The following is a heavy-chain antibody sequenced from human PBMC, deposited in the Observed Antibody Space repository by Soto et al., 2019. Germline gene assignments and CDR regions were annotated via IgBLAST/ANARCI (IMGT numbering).Heavy chain of an antibody. Sequence: ASETLSLTCTVSGGSFSRGDYYWSWIRQHPGKGLEWIGYIYHSGNTAYNPSLKSRVIISLDTSKNQFSLKLTSVTAADTAVYYCAREGALGNFEYWGQGTLVTVSS. V-gene: IGHV4-31*03. D-gene: IGHD3-16*01. CDR3: AREGALGNFEY. CDR1: GGSFSRGDYY. CDR2: IYHSGNT. J-gene: IGHJ4*02.